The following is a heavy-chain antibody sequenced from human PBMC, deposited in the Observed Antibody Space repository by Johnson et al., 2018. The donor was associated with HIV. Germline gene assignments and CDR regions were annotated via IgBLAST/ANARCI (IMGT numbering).Heavy chain of an antibody. CDR3: ARVSRLGDIAVLSDAFDI. CDR1: GFTFDDYA. J-gene: IGHJ3*02. D-gene: IGHD6-19*01. Sequence: VQLVESGGGLVQPGRSLRLSCAASGFTFDDYAMHWVRQAPGKGLEWVSGISWNSAGIGYADSVKGRFTISRDNAKNSLYLQMNSLRAEDTALYYCARVSRLGDIAVLSDAFDIWGQGTMVTVSS. CDR2: ISWNSAGI. V-gene: IGHV3-9*01.